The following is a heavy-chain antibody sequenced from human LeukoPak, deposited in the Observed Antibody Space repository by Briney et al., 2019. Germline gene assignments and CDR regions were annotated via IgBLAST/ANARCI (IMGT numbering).Heavy chain of an antibody. CDR3: ARDRYYNSGSYYHDY. CDR1: GGSISSSSYY. V-gene: IGHV4-39*07. D-gene: IGHD3-10*01. CDR2: IYYSGST. Sequence: SETLSLTCTVSGGSISSSSYYWGWIRQPPGKGLEWIGSIYYSGSTYYNPSLKSRVTISVDTSKNQFSLKLNSVTAADTAVYYCARDRYYNSGSYYHDYWGQGTLVTVFS. J-gene: IGHJ4*02.